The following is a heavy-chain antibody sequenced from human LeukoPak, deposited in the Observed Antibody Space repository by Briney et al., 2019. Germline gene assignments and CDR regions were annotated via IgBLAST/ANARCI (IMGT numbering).Heavy chain of an antibody. J-gene: IGHJ5*02. CDR3: ARERVVPAAQSWFDP. CDR2: IYYSGST. CDR1: GGSISSGGYY. D-gene: IGHD2-2*01. Sequence: PSETLSLTCTVSGGSISSGGYYWSWIRQHPGKGLEWIGYIYYSGSTYYNPSLKSRVTISVDTSKNQFSLKLSSVTAADTAVYCCARERVVPAAQSWFDPWGQGTLVTVSS. V-gene: IGHV4-31*03.